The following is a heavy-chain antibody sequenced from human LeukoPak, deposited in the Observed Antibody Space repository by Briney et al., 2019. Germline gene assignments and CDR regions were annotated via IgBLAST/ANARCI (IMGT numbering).Heavy chain of an antibody. CDR3: AREGGAVAGNFDY. CDR2: IWDDGSKK. V-gene: IGHV3-33*01. D-gene: IGHD6-19*01. J-gene: IGHJ4*02. CDR1: GFTFSSYG. Sequence: GGSLRLSCAASGFTFSSYGMHWVRQAPGKGPEWVAVIWDDGSKKYYADSVKGRFTISRDNSKNPLYLQMNSLRAEDTAVYYCAREGGAVAGNFDYWGQGTLVTVSS.